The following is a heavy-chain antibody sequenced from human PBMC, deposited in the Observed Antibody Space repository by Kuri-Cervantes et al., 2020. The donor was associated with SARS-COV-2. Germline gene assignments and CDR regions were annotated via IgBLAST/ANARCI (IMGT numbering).Heavy chain of an antibody. CDR1: GFTFSSYE. V-gene: IGHV3-48*03. J-gene: IGHJ4*01. Sequence: GESLKISCAASGFTFSSYEMHWVRQAPGKGLEWVSYISSSGSTIYYADSVKGRFTISRDNAKNSLYLQMNSLRDEDTAVYYCARGYCTGGVCWKPFDYWCDGTLVTVSS. D-gene: IGHD2-8*02. CDR3: ARGYCTGGVCWKPFDY. CDR2: ISSSGSTI.